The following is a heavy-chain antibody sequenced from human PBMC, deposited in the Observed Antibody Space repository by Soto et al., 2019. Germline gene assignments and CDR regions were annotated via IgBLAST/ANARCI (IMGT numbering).Heavy chain of an antibody. CDR2: IFYTGST. Sequence: SETLSLTCTVSGGSISSSNHYWGWIRQPPGKGLEWIGSIFYTGSTYYTPSLESRLTNSVDTSKNQFSLKLRSVTAADTAVYYCARRSRTTVNFDIWGHGTMVTVSS. CDR3: ARRSRTTVNFDI. V-gene: IGHV4-39*01. CDR1: GGSISSSNHY. J-gene: IGHJ3*02. D-gene: IGHD4-4*01.